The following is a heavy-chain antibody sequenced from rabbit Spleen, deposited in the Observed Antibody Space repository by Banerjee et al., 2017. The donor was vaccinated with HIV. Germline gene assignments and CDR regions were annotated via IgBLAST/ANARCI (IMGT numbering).Heavy chain of an antibody. V-gene: IGHV1S7*01. CDR1: GFDFSTYS. CDR2: IVPIFSVT. Sequence: QLEESGGGLVKPEGSLTLTCKASGFDFSTYSMSWVRQAPGKGLECIGYIVPIFSVTYYANWVNGRFTISSHNAQNTLYLQLNSLTVADTATYFCVREAGYGGYGDGNLWGPGTLVTVS. CDR3: VREAGYGGYGDGNL. J-gene: IGHJ4*01. D-gene: IGHD6-1*01.